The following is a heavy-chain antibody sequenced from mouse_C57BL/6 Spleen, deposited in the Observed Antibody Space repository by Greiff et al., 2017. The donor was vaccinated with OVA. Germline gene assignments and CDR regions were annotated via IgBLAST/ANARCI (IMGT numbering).Heavy chain of an antibody. CDR3: ARDEVLRPLYAMDY. Sequence: EVQLQQSGPELVKPGASVKISCKASGYTFTDYYMNWMKQSPGQSLEWIGDINPNNGGTSYNQKFKGKATLTADKSSSTAYMELRSLTSEDSAVYYCARDEVLRPLYAMDYWGQGTSVTVSS. J-gene: IGHJ4*01. D-gene: IGHD1-2*01. CDR2: INPNNGGT. V-gene: IGHV1-26*01. CDR1: GYTFTDYY.